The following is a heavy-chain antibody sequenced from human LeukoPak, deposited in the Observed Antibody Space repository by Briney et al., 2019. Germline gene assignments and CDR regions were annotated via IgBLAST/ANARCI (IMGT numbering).Heavy chain of an antibody. Sequence: ASVKVSCKASGYTFTGYFIHWVRQAPGQGLEWMGWINPDSGGTNYAQKFQGRVTMTRDTSISTAFMDLSRLRSDDTAVYYCARAQIVVSHFDYWGQGTLVTVSS. V-gene: IGHV1-2*02. CDR3: ARAQIVVSHFDY. J-gene: IGHJ4*02. CDR1: GYTFTGYF. CDR2: INPDSGGT. D-gene: IGHD3-22*01.